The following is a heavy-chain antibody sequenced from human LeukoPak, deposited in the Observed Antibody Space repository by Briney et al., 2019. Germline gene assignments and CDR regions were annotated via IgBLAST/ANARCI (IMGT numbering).Heavy chain of an antibody. CDR3: ATDRRDGYNLRY. V-gene: IGHV1-24*01. Sequence: ASVKVSCKVSGYTLTELSMHWVRQAPGKGLEWMGGFDPEDGETIYAQKFQGRVTMTEDTFTDTAYMELSSLRSEDTAVYYCATDRRDGYNLRYWGQGTLVTVSS. D-gene: IGHD5-24*01. CDR2: FDPEDGET. CDR1: GYTLTELS. J-gene: IGHJ4*02.